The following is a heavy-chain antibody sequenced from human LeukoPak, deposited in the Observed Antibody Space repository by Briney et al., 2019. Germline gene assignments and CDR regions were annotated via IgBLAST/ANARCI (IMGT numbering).Heavy chain of an antibody. V-gene: IGHV2-5*01. CDR2: IYWNDDK. J-gene: IGHJ5*02. CDR3: AHSLKPGSGWYFIVDP. D-gene: IGHD6-19*01. CDR1: GFSLSTSGVG. Sequence: SGPTLVNPTQTLTLTCTFSGFSLSTSGVGVGWIRQPPGKALEWLALIYWNDDKRYSPSLKSRLTITKDTSKNQVVLTMTNMDPVDTATYYCAHSLKPGSGWYFIVDPWAREPWSPSPQ.